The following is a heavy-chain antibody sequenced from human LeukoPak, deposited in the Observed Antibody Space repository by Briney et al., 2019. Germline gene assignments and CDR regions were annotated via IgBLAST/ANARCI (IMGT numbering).Heavy chain of an antibody. J-gene: IGHJ4*02. Sequence: SETLSLTCTVSGGSISSSSYYWGWIRQPPGKGLEWIGSIYHSGSTYYNPSLKSRVAISVDTPKKQFSLNLNSVIAADTAVYYCARLHFFGEGNWGQGTLVTVSS. CDR1: GGSISSSSYY. CDR2: IYHSGST. V-gene: IGHV4-39*01. D-gene: IGHD3-16*01. CDR3: ARLHFFGEGN.